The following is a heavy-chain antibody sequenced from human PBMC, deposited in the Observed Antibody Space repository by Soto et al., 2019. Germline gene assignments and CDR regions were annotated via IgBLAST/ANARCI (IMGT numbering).Heavy chain of an antibody. V-gene: IGHV4-34*01. CDR2: LYQGLSI. Sequence: PSETLSLTCAVYSGSFSGYYWSWIRQPPGKGLEWIGELYQGLSIIYNPSLESRVTISGDSSKNQFSLKLRSVTAADTAVYYCARHGGYYFDYSGQGTLVTVSS. D-gene: IGHD3-16*01. CDR3: ARHGGYYFDY. J-gene: IGHJ4*02. CDR1: SGSFSGYY.